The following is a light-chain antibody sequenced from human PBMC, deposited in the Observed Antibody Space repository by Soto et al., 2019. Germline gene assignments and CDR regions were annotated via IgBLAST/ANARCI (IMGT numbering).Light chain of an antibody. CDR2: DAS. Sequence: EFVLTQSPATLSLSPGERATLSCKTSQSVTTYLAWYQQKPAQAPRLLIYDASNRAPGIPARFSGTGSGTDFTLTINNLEPEDFALYYRQVRTSWSLAFGRGTRLETK. CDR1: QSVTTY. V-gene: IGKV3-11*01. CDR3: QVRTSWSLA. J-gene: IGKJ5*01.